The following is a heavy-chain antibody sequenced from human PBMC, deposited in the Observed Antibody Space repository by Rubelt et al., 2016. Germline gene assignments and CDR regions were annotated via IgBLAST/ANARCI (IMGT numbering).Heavy chain of an antibody. CDR1: GFTFSSYA. Sequence: VHLVESGGGVVQPGGSLRLSCAASGFTFSSYAMHWVRQAPGKGLEWVAVISYDGSNKYYADSVRGRFTISRDTSKSTLYLQLHSLTAEDTAMYYCARDGGGNFFDAALHWGQGALVTVSS. CDR3: ARDGGGNFFDAALH. D-gene: IGHD4-23*01. CDR2: ISYDGSNK. V-gene: IGHV3-30*04. J-gene: IGHJ1*01.